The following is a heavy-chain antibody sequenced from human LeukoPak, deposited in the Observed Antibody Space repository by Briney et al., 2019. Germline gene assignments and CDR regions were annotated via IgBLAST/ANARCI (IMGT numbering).Heavy chain of an antibody. V-gene: IGHV4-30-4*02. CDR2: IYYSGTT. J-gene: IGHJ5*02. CDR1: GGSISSGDYY. CDR3: ARVKAGARGWFDP. Sequence: SETLSLTCTVSGGSISSGDYYWSWLRQPPGKGLEWIGYIYYSGTTYYNPSLKSRVTISTDTSKNQFSLELSSVTAADTAVYYCARVKAGARGWFDPWGQGTLVTVSS. D-gene: IGHD6-13*01.